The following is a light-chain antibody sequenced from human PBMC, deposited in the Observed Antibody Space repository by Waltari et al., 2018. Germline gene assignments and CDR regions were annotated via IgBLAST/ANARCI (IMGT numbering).Light chain of an antibody. V-gene: IGLV2-11*01. CDR3: CRFTGECSPYV. CDR1: SSDVGSYNY. Sequence: QSALTQPPSVSGSPGQSLTISCTGTSSDVGSYNYVSCYQQHPGKAPKDIIFDVGNQPSGVVDHCSGCKTASTTSLTTTAVQEEEEADYYYCRFTGECSPYVFGAGTTLTVL. CDR2: DVG. J-gene: IGLJ1*01.